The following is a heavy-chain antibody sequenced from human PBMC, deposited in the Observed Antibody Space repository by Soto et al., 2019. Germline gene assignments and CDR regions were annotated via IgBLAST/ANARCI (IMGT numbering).Heavy chain of an antibody. D-gene: IGHD2-15*01. CDR1: GGSISSGDYY. CDR3: ARRYCSGGSCYGPYYYYYYGMDV. Sequence: QVQLQESGPGLVKPSQTLSLTCTVSGGSISSGDYYWSWIRQPPGKGLEWIGYIYYSGSTYYNPSLKSRVTISVDTSKNQFSLKLSSVPAADTAVYYCARRYCSGGSCYGPYYYYYYGMDVWGQGTTVTVSS. V-gene: IGHV4-30-4*01. J-gene: IGHJ6*02. CDR2: IYYSGST.